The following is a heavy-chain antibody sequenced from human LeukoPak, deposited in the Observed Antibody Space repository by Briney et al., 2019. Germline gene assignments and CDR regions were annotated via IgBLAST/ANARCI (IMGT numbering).Heavy chain of an antibody. D-gene: IGHD1-26*01. CDR3: AGEYSGSYWFDY. CDR2: ISAYNGNT. Sequence: GASVKVSCKASGYTFTSYGISWVRQAPGQGPEWMGWISAYNGNTNYAQKLQGRVTMTTDTSTSTAYMELSSLRSEDTAVYYCAGEYSGSYWFDYWGQGTLVTVSS. CDR1: GYTFTSYG. V-gene: IGHV1-18*01. J-gene: IGHJ4*02.